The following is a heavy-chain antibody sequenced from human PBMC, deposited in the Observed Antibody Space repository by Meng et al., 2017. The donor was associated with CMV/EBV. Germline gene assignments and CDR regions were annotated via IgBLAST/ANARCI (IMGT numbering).Heavy chain of an antibody. Sequence: SETLSLTCAVYGGSFSGYYWSWIRQPPGKGLEWIGEINHSGSTNYNPSLKSRVTISVDTSKKQFSLKLSSVTAADTAVYYCARGRYCSSTSCYGMDVWGQGTTVTVSS. CDR1: GGSFSGYY. CDR2: INHSGST. V-gene: IGHV4-34*01. J-gene: IGHJ6*02. D-gene: IGHD2-2*01. CDR3: ARGRYCSSTSCYGMDV.